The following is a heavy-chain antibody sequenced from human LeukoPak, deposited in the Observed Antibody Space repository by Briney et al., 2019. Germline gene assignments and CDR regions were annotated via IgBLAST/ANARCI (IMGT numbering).Heavy chain of an antibody. D-gene: IGHD2-2*02. CDR3: ARYGIKGCSSTNCFTSYFYYGMDV. CDR1: GYSFKDYW. Sequence: GESLKISCKGSGYSFKDYWIGWVRQMPGKGPEWMGIIFPHDSDNKYSPSFQGQVTISVDKPISTAYVQWSSLEASDTAIYYCARYGIKGCSSTNCFTSYFYYGMDVWGQGTTVTVSS. J-gene: IGHJ6*02. V-gene: IGHV5-51*04. CDR2: IFPHDSDN.